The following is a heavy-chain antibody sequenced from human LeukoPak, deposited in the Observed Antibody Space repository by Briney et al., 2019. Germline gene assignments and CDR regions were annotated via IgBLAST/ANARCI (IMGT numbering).Heavy chain of an antibody. Sequence: ASVKVSCKASGYTFTTYAMNWVRQAPGQGLEWMGWINTNAENPKYAQGCTGRFVFSLDTSVSTAYLQISSLKVEDTAVYCCARGLNDFDSSGFSDYWGQGTQVTVSS. CDR3: ARGLNDFDSSGFSDY. J-gene: IGHJ4*01. CDR2: INTNAENP. D-gene: IGHD3-22*01. CDR1: GYTFTTYA. V-gene: IGHV7-4-1*02.